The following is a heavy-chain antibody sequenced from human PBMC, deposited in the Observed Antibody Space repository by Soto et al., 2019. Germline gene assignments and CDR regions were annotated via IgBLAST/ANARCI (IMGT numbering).Heavy chain of an antibody. CDR3: AKDNVVAAYDY. J-gene: IGHJ4*02. V-gene: IGHV3-30*04. D-gene: IGHD3-22*01. CDR1: GFTFSSYG. CDR2: ISFDSRDK. Sequence: GGSLRLSCAASGFTFSSYGMHWVRQAPGKGLEWIALISFDSRDKYYADSVKGRFTISRDDSKNTLFLQMNSLRSDDTAVYYCAKDNVVAAYDYWGQGTLVTVSS.